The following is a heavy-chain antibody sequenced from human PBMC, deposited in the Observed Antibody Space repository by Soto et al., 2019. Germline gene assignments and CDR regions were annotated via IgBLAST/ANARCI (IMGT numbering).Heavy chain of an antibody. CDR2: IIPIFGTA. CDR1: GGTFSSYA. CDR3: ARDLKDIVVVVAAANYYYYGMDV. V-gene: IGHV1-69*13. J-gene: IGHJ6*02. D-gene: IGHD2-15*01. Sequence: ASVKVSCKASGGTFSSYAISWVRQAPGQGLEWMGGIIPIFGTANYAQKFQGRATITADESTSTAYMELSSLRSEDTAVYYCARDLKDIVVVVAAANYYYYGMDVWGQGTTVTVSS.